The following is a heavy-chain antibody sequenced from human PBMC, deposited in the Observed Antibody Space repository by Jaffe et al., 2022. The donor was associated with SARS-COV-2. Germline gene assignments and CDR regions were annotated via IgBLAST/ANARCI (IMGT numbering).Heavy chain of an antibody. D-gene: IGHD1-20*01. Sequence: QMQVVESGGGVVQPGRSLRLSCVASGFSFSNYGMHWVRQAPGKGLEWVAMIWYDGSKKYYGDSVEGRFTISRDNSKNTQYLEMNSLRVEDTALYYCAKDGYNWNDVRAFDVWGQGTMVTVSS. V-gene: IGHV3-33*06. CDR3: AKDGYNWNDVRAFDV. CDR1: GFSFSNYG. CDR2: IWYDGSKK. J-gene: IGHJ3*01.